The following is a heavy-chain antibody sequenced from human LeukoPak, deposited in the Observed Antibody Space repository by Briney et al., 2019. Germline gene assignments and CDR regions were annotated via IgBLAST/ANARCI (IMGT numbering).Heavy chain of an antibody. CDR2: VSGNGGST. J-gene: IGHJ4*02. D-gene: IGHD3-3*01. CDR3: ARSPRNDYWSGYYLDY. CDR1: GFTFSSYA. Sequence: GGSLRLSCAASGFTFSSYAMSWVRQAPGKGLEWVSAVSGNGGSTYYPDSVKGRFTISRDNSKNTLYLQVNSLRAEDTAVYYCARSPRNDYWSGYYLDYWGQGTLVTVSS. V-gene: IGHV3-23*01.